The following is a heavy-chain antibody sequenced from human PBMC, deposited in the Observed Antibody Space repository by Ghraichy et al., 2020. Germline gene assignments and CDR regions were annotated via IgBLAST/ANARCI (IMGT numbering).Heavy chain of an antibody. CDR2: ISGSGGST. CDR3: AKAPYVLLWFGELLDYFDY. Sequence: GGSLRLSCAASGFTFSSYAMSWVRQAPGKGLEWVSAISGSGGSTYYADSVKGRFTISRDNSKNTLYLQMNSLRAEDTAVYYCAKAPYVLLWFGELLDYFDYWGQGTLVTVSS. V-gene: IGHV3-23*01. D-gene: IGHD3-10*01. J-gene: IGHJ4*02. CDR1: GFTFSSYA.